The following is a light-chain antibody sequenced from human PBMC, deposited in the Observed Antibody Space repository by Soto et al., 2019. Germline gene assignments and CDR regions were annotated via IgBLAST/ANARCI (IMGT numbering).Light chain of an antibody. V-gene: IGKV1-39*01. CDR1: QTIRNF. CDR2: AAS. J-gene: IGKJ2*01. Sequence: DIQMTQSPSSLSASVGDRVTITSRASQTIRNFLNWYQQKPGKPPQLLLYAASTLQDGVPSRFSGSGSGTDLSLTVSSLLPEDFAAYYCHQSYSAPYTFGQGTNLEIK. CDR3: HQSYSAPYT.